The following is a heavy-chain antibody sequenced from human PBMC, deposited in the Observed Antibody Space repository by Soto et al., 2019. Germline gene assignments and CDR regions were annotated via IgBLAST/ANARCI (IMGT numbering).Heavy chain of an antibody. CDR3: AREGEGIPAHRY. V-gene: IGHV1-69*06. J-gene: IGHJ4*02. Sequence: QVQLVQSGAEVKKPGSSVKVSCKASGDTFTTYTINWVRQAPGQGLEWMGGIVSILGAGNYAQKFQGRVTITADRSKTTAYLDLSSLRSDDTAVYYCAREGEGIPAHRYWGQGTLVTVSS. CDR2: IVSILGAG. D-gene: IGHD3-16*01. CDR1: GDTFTTYT.